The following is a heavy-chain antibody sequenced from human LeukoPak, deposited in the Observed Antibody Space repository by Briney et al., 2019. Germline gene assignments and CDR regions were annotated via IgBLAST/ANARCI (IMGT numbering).Heavy chain of an antibody. V-gene: IGHV4-4*09. D-gene: IGHD6-6*01. CDR3: ARLTRLSTSPDRYYLDY. CDR1: GDSITSYY. Sequence: PSETLSLTCTVSGDSITSYYWSWIRQPPGKGLEWIGYIYTSGGTNYIPSLKGRVTISIDTSKNQFSLKLSSVTAADSAVYYCARLTRLSTSPDRYYLDYWGQGTLVTVSS. CDR2: IYTSGGT. J-gene: IGHJ4*02.